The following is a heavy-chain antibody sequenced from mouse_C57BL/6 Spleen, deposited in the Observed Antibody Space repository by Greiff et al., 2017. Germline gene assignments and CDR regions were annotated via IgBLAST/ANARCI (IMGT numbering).Heavy chain of an antibody. CDR2: IYPGSGST. Sequence: VQLQQSGAELVKPGASVKMSCKASGYTFTSYWITWVKQRPGQGLEWIGDIYPGSGSTNYNEKFKSKATLTVDTSSSTAYMQLSSLTSADSAVYYCALSPTVGATRAMDYWGQGTSGTVSS. CDR1: GYTFTSYW. CDR3: ALSPTVGATRAMDY. V-gene: IGHV1-55*01. D-gene: IGHD1-1*01. J-gene: IGHJ4*01.